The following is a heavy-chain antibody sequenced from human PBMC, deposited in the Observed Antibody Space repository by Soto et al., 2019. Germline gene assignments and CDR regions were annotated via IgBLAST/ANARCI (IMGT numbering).Heavy chain of an antibody. CDR1: GATLNSFINYG. J-gene: IGHJ3*02. D-gene: IGHD3-16*01. CDR2: IIPVFGAA. CDR3: ARGAETKILVLKYDALEI. V-gene: IGHV1-69*12. Sequence: QVQLVQSGAEVKKPGSSVRVSCKASGATLNSFINYGITWVRQAPGQGIGYMGGIIPVFGAANHAHQSQGRGTISADESTRTVNIELSSLTSKDTAMYYCARGAETKILVLKYDALEIWGQGTMVTVSS.